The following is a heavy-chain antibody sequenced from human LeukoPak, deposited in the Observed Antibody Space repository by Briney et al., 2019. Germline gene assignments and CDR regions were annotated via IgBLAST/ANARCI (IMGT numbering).Heavy chain of an antibody. D-gene: IGHD2-15*01. CDR1: GFTFSSYG. Sequence: GGSLRLSCAASGFTFSSYGMHWGRQAPGKGLEWVAVILYDGSNKYYADSVKGRFTISRDNSKNTLYLQMTSLRAEDTAVYYCAKVSRYCSGGSCRPDYYYGMDVWGKGTTVTVSS. J-gene: IGHJ6*04. V-gene: IGHV3-30*18. CDR3: AKVSRYCSGGSCRPDYYYGMDV. CDR2: ILYDGSNK.